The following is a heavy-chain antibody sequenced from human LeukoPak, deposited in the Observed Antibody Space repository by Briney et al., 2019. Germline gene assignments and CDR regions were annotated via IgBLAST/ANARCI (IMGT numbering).Heavy chain of an antibody. CDR3: AKDLQGKLEGGATGPFDY. Sequence: GGSLRLSCAASGFSFNTYAMSWVRQAPGKGLEWVSAISADAVATFYADSVKGRFTISRDNSENTLYLQMNTLRAEDTAVYYCAKDLQGKLEGGATGPFDYWGQGTLLTVSS. J-gene: IGHJ4*02. CDR1: GFSFNTYA. CDR2: ISADAVAT. V-gene: IGHV3-23*01. D-gene: IGHD1-1*01.